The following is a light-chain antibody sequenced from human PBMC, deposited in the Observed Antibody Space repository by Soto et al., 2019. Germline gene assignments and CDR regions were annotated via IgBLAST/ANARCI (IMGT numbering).Light chain of an antibody. J-gene: IGLJ1*01. V-gene: IGLV2-14*03. CDR1: SSDVGGYNY. CDR3: CSYRTSNTRQIV. CDR2: DVS. Sequence: QCALTQPASVSGSAGQSITISCAGTSSDVGGYNYISWYQHHPGKAPKLMIYDVSNRPSGVSDRLSGSKSGNTASLSISGLQPEDEADYYCCSYRTSNTRQIVCGTGTKVTVL.